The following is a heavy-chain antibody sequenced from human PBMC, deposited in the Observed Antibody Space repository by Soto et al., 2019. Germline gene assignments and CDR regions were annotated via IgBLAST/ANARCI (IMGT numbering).Heavy chain of an antibody. CDR1: GGTFSSYT. D-gene: IGHD4-17*01. CDR3: ASGSSTVTNWFDP. V-gene: IGHV1-69*02. Sequence: QVQLVQSGAEVKKPGSSVKVSCKASGGTFSSYTISWVRQAPGQGLEWMGRIVLILGITNYAQKFQGRVTINADKSTSTVYMELSSLRSEDTAVYYCASGSSTVTNWFDPWGQGTLVTVSS. J-gene: IGHJ5*02. CDR2: IVLILGIT.